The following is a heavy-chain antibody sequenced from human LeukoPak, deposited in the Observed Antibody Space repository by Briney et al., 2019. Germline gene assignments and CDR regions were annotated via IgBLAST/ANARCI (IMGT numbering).Heavy chain of an antibody. J-gene: IGHJ4*02. D-gene: IGHD3-10*01. V-gene: IGHV3-30*02. CDR2: IRYDGSNK. Sequence: GGSLRLSCAASGFTFSSYGMHWVRQAPGKGLEWVAFIRYDGSNKYYADSVKGRFTISRDNSKNTLYLQMNSLRAEDTAVYYCAKEGTILLWFGESPYFDYWGQGTLVTVPS. CDR3: AKEGTILLWFGESPYFDY. CDR1: GFTFSSYG.